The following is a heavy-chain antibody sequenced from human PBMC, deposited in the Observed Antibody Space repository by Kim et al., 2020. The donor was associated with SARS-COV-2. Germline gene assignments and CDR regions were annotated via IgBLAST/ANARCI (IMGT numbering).Heavy chain of an antibody. J-gene: IGHJ3*01. Sequence: GGSLRLSCVTSEFTFSSSILHWVRQAPGKGLEWVAAMSFDGFSKYFVDSVKGRFSISRDNSKNTLYLELRSLRADDSAVYYCAREGGTSGRCGSFDAWG. D-gene: IGHD6-19*01. V-gene: IGHV3-30*04. CDR3: AREGGTSGRCGSFDA. CDR1: EFTFSSSI. CDR2: MSFDGFSK.